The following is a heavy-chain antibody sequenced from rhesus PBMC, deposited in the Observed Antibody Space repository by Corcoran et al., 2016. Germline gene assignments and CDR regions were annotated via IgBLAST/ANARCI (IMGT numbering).Heavy chain of an antibody. CDR2: IYGRCGSN. CDR3: ASEIYSGSYYHFDD. J-gene: IGHJ4*01. CDR1: GGSISGYYY. Sequence: QVQLQESGPGLVKPSETLSLTCAVSGGSISGYYYWSWIRQPPGKGLEWIGGIYGRCGSNDLSPLLKERFTLSGETAKNMVSLKLVSVTAAGTAVYSCASEIYSGSYYHFDDWGHGVLVTVSS. V-gene: IGHV4S14*01. D-gene: IGHD3-16*01.